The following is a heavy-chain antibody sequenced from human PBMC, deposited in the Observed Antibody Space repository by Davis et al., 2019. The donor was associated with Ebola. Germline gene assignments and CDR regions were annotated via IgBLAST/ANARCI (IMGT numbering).Heavy chain of an antibody. CDR3: AKRSCSGSSCYTFFDY. D-gene: IGHD2-2*02. CDR1: GFTFSSYA. J-gene: IGHJ4*02. CDR2: ITDNGGST. V-gene: IGHV3-23*01. Sequence: PGGSLRLSCAASGFTFSSYAMSWVRQAPGKGLEWISGITDNGGSTFYADSVRGRFTSSRDNSQNTLYLQMNSLRAEDSAVYYCAKRSCSGSSCYTFFDYWGQGTLVTVSS.